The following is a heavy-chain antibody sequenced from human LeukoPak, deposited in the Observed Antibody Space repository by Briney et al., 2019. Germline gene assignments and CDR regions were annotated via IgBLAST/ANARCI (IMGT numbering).Heavy chain of an antibody. J-gene: IGHJ6*03. CDR3: ASYYDSSGPNTPYYYYMDV. Sequence: GASVKVSCKASGGTFSSYAISWVRQAPGQGLEWMGGIIPIFGTANYAQKFQGRVTITADKSTSTAYMELSSLRSEDTAVYYCASYYDSSGPNTPYYYYMDVWGKGTTVTVSS. V-gene: IGHV1-69*06. CDR2: IIPIFGTA. CDR1: GGTFSSYA. D-gene: IGHD3-22*01.